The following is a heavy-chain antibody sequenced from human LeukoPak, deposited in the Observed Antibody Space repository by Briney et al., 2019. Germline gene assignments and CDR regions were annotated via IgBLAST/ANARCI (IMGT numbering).Heavy chain of an antibody. CDR2: ISGSGGST. D-gene: IGHD3-10*01. CDR3: AKDHGYYYGSGSPGVDY. J-gene: IGHJ4*02. V-gene: IGHV3-23*01. CDR1: GFTFSSYA. Sequence: GGSLRLSCAASGFTFSSYAMSWVRQAPGKGLEWVSAISGSGGSTYYADSVKGRFTISRDNSKNTLYLQMNSLRAEDTAVYYCAKDHGYYYGSGSPGVDYWGQGTLVTVSS.